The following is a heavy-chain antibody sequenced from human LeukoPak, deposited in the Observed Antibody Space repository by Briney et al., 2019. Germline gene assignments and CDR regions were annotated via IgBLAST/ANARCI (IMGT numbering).Heavy chain of an antibody. CDR3: ARGGHDILTGYNYYYYYGMDV. J-gene: IGHJ6*02. V-gene: IGHV3-21*01. CDR1: GFTFSSYS. D-gene: IGHD3-9*01. CDR2: ISSSSSYI. Sequence: GGSLRLSCAASGFTFSSYSMNWVRQAPGKGLEWVSSISSSSSYIYYADSVKGRFTISRDNAKNSLYLQMNSLRAEDTAVYCCARGGHDILTGYNYYYYYGMDVWGQGTTVTVSS.